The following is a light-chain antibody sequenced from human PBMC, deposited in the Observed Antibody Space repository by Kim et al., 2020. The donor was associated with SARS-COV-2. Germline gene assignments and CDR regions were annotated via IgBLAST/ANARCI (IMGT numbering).Light chain of an antibody. Sequence: SYELTQPPSVSVAPGKTARITCGGNNIGSKSVHWYQQKPGQAPVLVIYYDSDRPSGIPERFSGSNSGNTATLTISRVEAGDEADYYCQVWDSSSDQPYWVFGGGTKLTVL. CDR2: YDS. CDR3: QVWDSSSDQPYWV. J-gene: IGLJ3*02. CDR1: NIGSKS. V-gene: IGLV3-21*04.